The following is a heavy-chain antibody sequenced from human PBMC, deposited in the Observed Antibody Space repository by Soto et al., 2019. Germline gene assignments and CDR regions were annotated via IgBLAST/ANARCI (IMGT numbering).Heavy chain of an antibody. V-gene: IGHV3-72*01. Sequence: EVQLVESGGGLVQPGGSLRLSCAASGFTFSDHYMDWVRQTPGKGLEWVGRTRNKANSYTTEYAASVKGRFTISRDDSKNSLHLQMNSLKTEDTAVYYCARPPYDSSGYYPNWGQGTLVTVSS. CDR3: ARPPYDSSGYYPN. J-gene: IGHJ4*02. D-gene: IGHD3-22*01. CDR1: GFTFSDHY. CDR2: TRNKANSYTT.